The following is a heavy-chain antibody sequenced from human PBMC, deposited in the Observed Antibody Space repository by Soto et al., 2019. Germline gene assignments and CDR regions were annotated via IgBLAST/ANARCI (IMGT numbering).Heavy chain of an antibody. Sequence: QVQLQESGPGLVKPSETLSLTCTVSGGSVSSGSYYWSWIRQPPEKGLEWIGYIYYSGSTNYNPSLKSRVTISVDTSKNQFSLKLSSVTAADTAVYYCARGIDYWGQGTLVTVSS. V-gene: IGHV4-61*01. CDR1: GGSVSSGSYY. CDR2: IYYSGST. J-gene: IGHJ4*02. CDR3: ARGIDY.